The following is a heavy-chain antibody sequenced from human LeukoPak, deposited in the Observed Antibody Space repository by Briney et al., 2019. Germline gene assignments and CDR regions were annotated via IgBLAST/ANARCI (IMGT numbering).Heavy chain of an antibody. J-gene: IGHJ6*02. CDR1: GGSISSYY. Sequence: PSETLSLTCTVSGGSISSYYWSWIRQPPGKGLEWIGYIYYSGSTNYNPSLKSRVTISVDTSKNQFFLKLSSVTAADTAVYYCARGVTTFGLSSPRSAYYYGMDVWGQGTTVTVSS. CDR3: ARGVTTFGLSSPRSAYYYGMDV. D-gene: IGHD2-21*02. CDR2: IYYSGST. V-gene: IGHV4-59*01.